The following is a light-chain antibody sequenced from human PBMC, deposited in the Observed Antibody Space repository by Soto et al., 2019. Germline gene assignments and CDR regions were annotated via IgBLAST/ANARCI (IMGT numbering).Light chain of an antibody. J-gene: IGLJ3*02. CDR2: EVN. V-gene: IGLV2-14*01. CDR1: SRDVGAFNY. CDR3: SSYTTSGTYVL. Sequence: QSVLTQPASVSGSPGQSITISCTGTSRDVGAFNYVSWYQQHPDKAPKLLISEVNNRPSGVSHRFSGSKSGNTASQTISGLQPADEADYYCSSYTTSGTYVLFGGGTKLTVL.